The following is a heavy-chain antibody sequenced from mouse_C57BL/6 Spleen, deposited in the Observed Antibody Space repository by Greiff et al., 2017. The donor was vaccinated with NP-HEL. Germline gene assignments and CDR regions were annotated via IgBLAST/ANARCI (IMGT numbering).Heavy chain of an antibody. CDR3: ARPLYYGSSYWYFVV. D-gene: IGHD1-1*01. J-gene: IGHJ1*03. CDR2: IDPSDSYT. CDR1: GYTFTSYW. V-gene: IGHV1-69*01. Sequence: QVQLQQPGAELVMPGASVKLSCKASGYTFTSYWMHWVKQRPGPGLEWIGEIDPSDSYTNYTQKFKGKSTLTVDQSSRTAYMQLSSLTSEDSAVYYCARPLYYGSSYWYFVVWGTGTTVTVSS.